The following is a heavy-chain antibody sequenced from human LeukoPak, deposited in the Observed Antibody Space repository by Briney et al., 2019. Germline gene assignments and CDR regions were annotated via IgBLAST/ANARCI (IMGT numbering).Heavy chain of an antibody. D-gene: IGHD3-9*01. J-gene: IGHJ4*02. V-gene: IGHV3-21*01. CDR1: GFTFSSYR. CDR2: ISSSSSYI. CDR3: ARSYYDILTGYTSTWTFDR. Sequence: GGSLRLSCAASGFTFSSYRMNWVRQAPGKGLEWVSSISSSSSYIYYADSVKGRFTISRENAKNSLYLQMNSLRAEDTAVYYCARSYYDILTGYTSTWTFDRWGQGTLVTVSS.